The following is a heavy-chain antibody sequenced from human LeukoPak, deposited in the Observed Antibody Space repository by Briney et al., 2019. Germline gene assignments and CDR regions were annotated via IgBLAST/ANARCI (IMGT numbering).Heavy chain of an antibody. V-gene: IGHV4-59*12. CDR3: ARLYCSGGSCYSNWFDP. J-gene: IGHJ5*02. CDR1: GGSIRSYY. CDR2: INYSGST. D-gene: IGHD2-15*01. Sequence: SETLSLTCSVSGGSIRSYYWSWIRQPPGKGLEWIGYINYSGSTNYKPSLKSRVTMSVDTSKNQFSLKLSSVTAADTAVYYCARLYCSGGSCYSNWFDPWGQGTLVTVSS.